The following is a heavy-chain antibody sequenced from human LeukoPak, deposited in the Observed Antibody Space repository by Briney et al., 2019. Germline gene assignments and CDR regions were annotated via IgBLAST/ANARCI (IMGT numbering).Heavy chain of an antibody. D-gene: IGHD6-13*01. Sequence: ASVTVSCKACGYSFTSYDISWVRQAPAQGLEWMGWISDYNNNTNYAQKIQPRLHLHTDTSTSTGYMELRSLRSDDTAVYYCAREVTYGRSCDYWGQGTLVTVSS. CDR1: GYSFTSYD. V-gene: IGHV1-18*04. J-gene: IGHJ4*02. CDR3: AREVTYGRSCDY. CDR2: ISDYNNNT.